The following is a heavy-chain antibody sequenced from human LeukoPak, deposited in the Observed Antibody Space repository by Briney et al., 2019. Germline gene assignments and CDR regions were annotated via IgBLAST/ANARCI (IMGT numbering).Heavy chain of an antibody. CDR2: INHSGST. J-gene: IGHJ4*02. V-gene: IGHV4-34*01. D-gene: IGHD6-13*01. CDR3: ASLRYSEGFDY. Sequence: SETLSLTCAVYGGSFSGYYWSWIRQPPGKGLEWIGEINHSGSTNYNPSLKSRVTMSVDTSKNQFSLKLSSVTAADTAVCYCASLRYSEGFDYWGQGTLVTVSS. CDR1: GGSFSGYY.